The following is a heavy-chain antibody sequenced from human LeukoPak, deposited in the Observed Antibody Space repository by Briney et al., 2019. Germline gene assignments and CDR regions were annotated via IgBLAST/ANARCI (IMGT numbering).Heavy chain of an antibody. CDR1: GGSINNYY. D-gene: IGHD2-15*01. CDR2: IYTRGST. V-gene: IGHV4-4*07. J-gene: IGHJ3*02. Sequence: SETLSLTCTVSGGSINNYYWSWIRRPAGKGLEWIGRIYTRGSTNYNPSLKSRVTMSVDTSKNQFSLKLSSVTAADTAVYYCARGRYCSADICSGGDAFDIWGQGTMVSVSS. CDR3: ARGRYCSADICSGGDAFDI.